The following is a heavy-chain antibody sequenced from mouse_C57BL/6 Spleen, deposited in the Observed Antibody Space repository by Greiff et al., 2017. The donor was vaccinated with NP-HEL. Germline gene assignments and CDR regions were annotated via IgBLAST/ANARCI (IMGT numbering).Heavy chain of an antibody. CDR1: GYTFTDYE. CDR3: TRQLMLLYYFDY. CDR2: IDPETGGT. J-gene: IGHJ2*01. D-gene: IGHD3-2*02. V-gene: IGHV1-15*01. Sequence: QVQLQQSGAELVRPGASVTLSCKASGYTFTDYEMHWVKQTPVHGLEWIGAIDPETGGTAYNQKFKGKAILTADKSSSTAYMELRSLTSEDSAVYYCTRQLMLLYYFDYWGQGTTLTVSS.